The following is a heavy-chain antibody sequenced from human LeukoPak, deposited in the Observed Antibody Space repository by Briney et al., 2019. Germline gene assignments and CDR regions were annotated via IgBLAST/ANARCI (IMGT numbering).Heavy chain of an antibody. V-gene: IGHV4-39*07. Sequence: SETLSLTCTVSGGCISSYYWSWIRQPPGKGLEWIGSIYYSGSTYYNPSLKSRVTISVDTSKNQFSLKLSSVTAADTAVYYCAREDILTGYYYWGQGTLVTVSS. D-gene: IGHD3-9*01. J-gene: IGHJ4*02. CDR3: AREDILTGYYY. CDR2: IYYSGST. CDR1: GGCISSYY.